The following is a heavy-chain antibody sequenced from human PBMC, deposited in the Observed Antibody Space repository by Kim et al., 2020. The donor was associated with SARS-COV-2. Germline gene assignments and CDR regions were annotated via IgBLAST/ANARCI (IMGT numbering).Heavy chain of an antibody. CDR3: AREGSGSYYQPRTFDY. Sequence: SLKSRVTISVDTSKNQFSLKLSSVTAADTAVYYCAREGSGSYYQPRTFDYWGQGTLVTVSS. J-gene: IGHJ4*02. V-gene: IGHV4-34*01. D-gene: IGHD1-26*01.